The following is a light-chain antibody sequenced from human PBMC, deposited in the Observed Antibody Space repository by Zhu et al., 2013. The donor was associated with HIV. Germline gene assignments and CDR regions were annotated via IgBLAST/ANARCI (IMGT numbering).Light chain of an antibody. J-gene: IGKJ5*01. V-gene: IGKV3-15*01. Sequence: DIVLTQSPATLSVSPGERATLSCRASQSVSSNLAWYQQKPGRAPRLLIYGASTRATGIPARFSGSGSGTEFTLTISSLQSEDFALYYCQQYNNWPPITFGQGTRLEIK. CDR1: QSVSSN. CDR3: QQYNNWPPIT. CDR2: GAS.